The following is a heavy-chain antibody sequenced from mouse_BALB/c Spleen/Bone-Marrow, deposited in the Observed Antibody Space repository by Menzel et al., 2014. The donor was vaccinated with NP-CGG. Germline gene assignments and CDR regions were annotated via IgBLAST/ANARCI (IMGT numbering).Heavy chain of an antibody. CDR3: ARDGVYGSHYYAMDY. V-gene: IGHV2-9*02. J-gene: IGHJ4*01. CDR1: GFSLTSYG. Sequence: QVQLQQSGPGLVAPSQSLSITCTVSGFSLTSYGVHWARQPPGKGLEWLGVIWAGGSTNYNSALMSRLSISKDNSKSQVFLKMNSLQTDDTAMYYCARDGVYGSHYYAMDYWGQGTSVTVSS. CDR2: IWAGGST. D-gene: IGHD1-1*02.